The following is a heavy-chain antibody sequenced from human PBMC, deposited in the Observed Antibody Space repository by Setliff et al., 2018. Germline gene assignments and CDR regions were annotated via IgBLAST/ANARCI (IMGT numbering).Heavy chain of an antibody. V-gene: IGHV3-48*01. CDR1: GFTFSSYS. CDR2: ISSSSSTT. CDR3: ARGPTIFGAIYYMDV. J-gene: IGHJ6*03. Sequence: GGSLRLSCAASGFTFSSYSMNWVRQAPGKGLEWVSYISSSSSTTYYADSVKGRFTISRDNAKNSLYLQMNSLRAEDTAVYYCARGPTIFGAIYYMDVWGKGTTVTVSS. D-gene: IGHD3-3*01.